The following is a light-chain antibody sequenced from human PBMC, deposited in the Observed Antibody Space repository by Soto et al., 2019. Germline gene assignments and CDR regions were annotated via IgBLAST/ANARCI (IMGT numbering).Light chain of an antibody. CDR3: QQYQTWPRP. J-gene: IGKJ1*01. V-gene: IGKV3-15*01. Sequence: EIVLTQSPAPLSLSPGERATLSCRASQSLSSSNLAWYQHKPGQAPRLLLYEASTRATGVPARFSGSGSRTDFTLTISGLPSEDAAIYYCQQYQTWPRPFGQGTEV. CDR1: QSLSSSN. CDR2: EAS.